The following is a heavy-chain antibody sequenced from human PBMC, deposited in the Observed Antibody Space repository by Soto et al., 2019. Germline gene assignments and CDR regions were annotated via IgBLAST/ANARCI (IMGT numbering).Heavy chain of an antibody. CDR1: GYTFTSYD. J-gene: IGHJ5*02. CDR3: ARGWYYGSGSPFDP. Sequence: QVQLVQSGAEVKKPGASVKVSCKASGYTFTSYDINWVRQATGQGLEWIGWMYPNSGNTGYAQKFQGRVTMTRTTSISTAYMELSSLRSEDTAVYYCARGWYYGSGSPFDPWGQGTLVTVSS. D-gene: IGHD3-10*01. V-gene: IGHV1-8*01. CDR2: MYPNSGNT.